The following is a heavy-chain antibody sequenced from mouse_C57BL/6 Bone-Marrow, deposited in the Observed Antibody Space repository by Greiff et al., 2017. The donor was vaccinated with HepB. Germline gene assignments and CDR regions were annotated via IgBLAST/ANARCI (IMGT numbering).Heavy chain of an antibody. CDR3: TRRVVNYYGSSYYYAMDY. J-gene: IGHJ4*01. Sequence: VQLKQSGGDLVKPGGSLKLSCAASGFTFSSYGMSWVRQTPDKRLEWVATISSGGSYTYYPDSVKGRFTISRDNAKNTLYLQRSSLKSEDTAMYYCTRRVVNYYGSSYYYAMDYWGQGTSVTVSS. V-gene: IGHV5-6*01. D-gene: IGHD1-1*01. CDR2: ISSGGSYT. CDR1: GFTFSSYG.